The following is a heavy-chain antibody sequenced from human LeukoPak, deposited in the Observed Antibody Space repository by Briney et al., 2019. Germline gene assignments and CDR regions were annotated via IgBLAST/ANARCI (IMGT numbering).Heavy chain of an antibody. J-gene: IGHJ3*02. D-gene: IGHD6-19*01. V-gene: IGHV3-23*01. CDR3: AKAGRIGWYPGWPFDI. CDR2: LRDSGAST. Sequence: GGSLRLSCAASVFTFLTYAMSWVRQAPGKGLQWVSVLRDSGASTYYADSVKGRFTISRDNSKNTLYLQMNSLRAEDTAVYYCAKAGRIGWYPGWPFDIWGQGTMVTVSS. CDR1: VFTFLTYA.